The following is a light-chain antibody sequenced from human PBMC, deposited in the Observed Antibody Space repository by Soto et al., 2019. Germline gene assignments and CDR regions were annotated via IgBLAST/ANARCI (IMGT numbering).Light chain of an antibody. CDR2: GAS. CDR1: QSVSSTY. J-gene: IGKJ1*01. CDR3: QHYGSSTWT. Sequence: EIVLTQSPGTLSLSPGEGATLSCRASQSVSSTYLAWYQQKPGQAPRLLIYGASSRATGIPDRFSGSGSGIAFTLTISRLEPEDFAVYYCQHYGSSTWTFGQGTKVEIK. V-gene: IGKV3-20*01.